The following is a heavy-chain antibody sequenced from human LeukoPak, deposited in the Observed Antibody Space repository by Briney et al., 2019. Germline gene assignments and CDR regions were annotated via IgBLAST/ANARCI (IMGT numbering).Heavy chain of an antibody. CDR2: IYSTGST. CDR1: SGTISGYH. D-gene: IGHD6-13*01. V-gene: IGHV4-59*01. Sequence: PSETLSFTCTGSSGTISGYHWSWIRQSPGKELKWIRYIYSTGSTNYNPSLKSRLTISVDTSKNQFSLKLISVTAADTAVYYCARRHIAAASTLEYWGQGPLVTVSS. J-gene: IGHJ4*02. CDR3: ARRHIAAASTLEY.